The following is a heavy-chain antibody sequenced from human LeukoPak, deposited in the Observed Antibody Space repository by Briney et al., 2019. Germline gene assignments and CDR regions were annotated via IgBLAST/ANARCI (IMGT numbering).Heavy chain of an antibody. CDR3: ARDGSFWSGYPYFDY. CDR2: IYYSGST. CDR1: GGSISSGGYY. D-gene: IGHD3-3*01. Sequence: SETLSLTCTVSGGSISSGGYYWSWIRQHPGKGLEWIGYIYYSGSTYYNPSLKSRVTISVDTSKNQFSLKLSSVTAADTAVYYCARDGSFWSGYPYFDYWGQGTLVTVSS. J-gene: IGHJ4*02. V-gene: IGHV4-31*03.